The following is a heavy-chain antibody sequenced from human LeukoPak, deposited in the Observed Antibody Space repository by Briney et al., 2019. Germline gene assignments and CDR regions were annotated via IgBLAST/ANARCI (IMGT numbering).Heavy chain of an antibody. CDR3: SAGTGRSDFDY. J-gene: IGHJ4*02. D-gene: IGHD1-1*01. Sequence: GGSLRLSCAASGFTFSVAWVSWVRQAPGKGLEWIGRIKSETNGGTIDYAAPVNCRFTLSRDDSKHTLDLQMNSLKTEDTGVYYCSAGTGRSDFDYWGQGTLVIVSS. V-gene: IGHV3-15*01. CDR1: GFTFSVAW. CDR2: IKSETNGGTI.